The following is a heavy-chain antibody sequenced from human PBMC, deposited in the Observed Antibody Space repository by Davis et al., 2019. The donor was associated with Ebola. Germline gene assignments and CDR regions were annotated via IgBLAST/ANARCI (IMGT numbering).Heavy chain of an antibody. CDR3: ARDGYCSSTSCYAYGMDV. CDR1: GGTFSSYA. D-gene: IGHD2-2*03. J-gene: IGHJ6*02. CDR2: IIPIFGTA. Sequence: AASVKVSCKASGGTFSSYAISWVRQAPGQRLEWMGGIIPIFGTANYAQKFQGRVTITADESTSTAYMELSSLRSEDTAVYYCARDGYCSSTSCYAYGMDVWGQGTTVTVSS. V-gene: IGHV1-69*13.